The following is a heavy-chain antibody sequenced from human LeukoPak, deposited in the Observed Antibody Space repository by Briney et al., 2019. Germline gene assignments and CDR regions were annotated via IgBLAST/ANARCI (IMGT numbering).Heavy chain of an antibody. J-gene: IGHJ4*02. CDR3: ARASKDTAMVN. CDR2: TYTSGST. CDR1: GGSISSGSYY. Sequence: SQTLSLTCTVSGGSISSGSYYWSWIRQPAGKGLEWIGRTYTSGSTNYNPSLKSRVTISVDTSKNQFSLKLSSVTAADTAVYYCARASKDTAMVNWGQGTLVTVSS. D-gene: IGHD5-18*01. V-gene: IGHV4-61*02.